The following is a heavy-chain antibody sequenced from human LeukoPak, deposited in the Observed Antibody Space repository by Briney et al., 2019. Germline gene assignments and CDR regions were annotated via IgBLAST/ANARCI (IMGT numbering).Heavy chain of an antibody. V-gene: IGHV3-33*06. J-gene: IGHJ3*02. D-gene: IGHD6-13*01. CDR2: IWYDGSNK. Sequence: GGSLRLSCAASGFTFSSYGMHWVRQAPGKGLEWVAGIWYDGSNKYYADFVKGRFTISRDNSKNTLYLQMNSLRAEDTAVYYCAKSIAAAGTTDAFDIWGQGTMVTVSS. CDR1: GFTFSSYG. CDR3: AKSIAAAGTTDAFDI.